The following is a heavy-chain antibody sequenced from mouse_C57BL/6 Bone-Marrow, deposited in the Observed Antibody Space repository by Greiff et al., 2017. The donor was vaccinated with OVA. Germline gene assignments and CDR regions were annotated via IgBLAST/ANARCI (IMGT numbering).Heavy chain of an antibody. CDR3: ARHEVNWVYAMDY. CDR1: GYTFTEYT. V-gene: IGHV1-62-2*01. D-gene: IGHD4-1*01. CDR2: FYPGSGSI. Sequence: VKLMESGAELVKPGASVKLSCKASGYTFTEYTIHWVKQRSGQGLEWIGWFYPGSGSIKYNEKFKDKATLTADKSSSTGYMELRRLTSEDSAVYFCARHEVNWVYAMDYWGQGTSVTVSS. J-gene: IGHJ4*01.